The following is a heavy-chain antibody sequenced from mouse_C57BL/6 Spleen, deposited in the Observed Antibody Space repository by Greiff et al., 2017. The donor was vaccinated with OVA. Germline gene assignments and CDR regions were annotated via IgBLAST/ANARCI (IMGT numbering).Heavy chain of an antibody. CDR3: ASLFITTVVFDY. D-gene: IGHD1-1*01. CDR2: IYPSDSET. CDR1: GYTFTSYW. Sequence: QVQLQQPGAELVRPGSSVQLSCKASGYTFTSYWMDWVQPRPGQGLAWIGNIYPSDSETHYNQKFKDKATLTVDKSSSTAYMQLSSLTSEDSAVYYCASLFITTVVFDYWGQGTTLTVSS. J-gene: IGHJ2*01. V-gene: IGHV1-61*01.